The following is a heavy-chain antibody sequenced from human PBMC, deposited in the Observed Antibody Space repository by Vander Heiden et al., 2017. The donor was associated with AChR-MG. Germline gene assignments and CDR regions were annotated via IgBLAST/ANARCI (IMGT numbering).Heavy chain of an antibody. CDR2: ISYDGSNK. CDR1: GFPSRSYG. V-gene: IGHV3-30*18. CDR3: AKVAITMIVVVGDFDI. J-gene: IGHJ3*02. Sequence: QVQLVESGGGVVQPGRSLRLSCAASGFPSRSYGMHWVRQAPGKGLEWVAVISYDGSNKYYADSVKGRFTISRDNSKNTLYLQMNSLRAEDTAVYYCAKVAITMIVVVGDFDIWGQGTMVTVSS. D-gene: IGHD3-22*01.